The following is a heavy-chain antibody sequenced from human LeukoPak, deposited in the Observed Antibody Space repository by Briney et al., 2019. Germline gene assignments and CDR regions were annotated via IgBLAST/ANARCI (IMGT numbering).Heavy chain of an antibody. Sequence: PSETLSLTCTVSGGSISSSSYYWGWIRQPPGKGLEWIGSIYYSGSTYYSPSLKSRVTISVDTSKNQFSLKLSSVTAADTAVYYCARRESIDYGSGSYDYWGQGTLVTVSS. CDR1: GGSISSSSYY. D-gene: IGHD3-10*01. CDR2: IYYSGST. V-gene: IGHV4-39*01. CDR3: ARRESIDYGSGSYDY. J-gene: IGHJ4*02.